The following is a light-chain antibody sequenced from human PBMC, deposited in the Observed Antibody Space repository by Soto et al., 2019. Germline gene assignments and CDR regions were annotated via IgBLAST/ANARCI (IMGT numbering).Light chain of an antibody. Sequence: ESVLTQSPGTLSLSPGERATLSCRASQSVTNRDFAWYQQRPGQAPRLLIYCISNKATGIPDRFSGSGSGTDFTLTSSRLEPEDFVVYYCQQYSILPHTFGQGTKLEVK. CDR3: QQYSILPHT. V-gene: IGKV3-20*01. J-gene: IGKJ2*01. CDR2: CIS. CDR1: QSVTNRD.